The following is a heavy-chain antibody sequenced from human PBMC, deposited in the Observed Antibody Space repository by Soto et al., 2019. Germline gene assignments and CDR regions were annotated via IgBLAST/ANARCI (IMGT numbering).Heavy chain of an antibody. V-gene: IGHV3-74*01. J-gene: IGHJ3*01. CDR2: VKSDGST. CDR1: GFIFSSYW. Sequence: EVQLVESGGDLVQPGGSLRLSCAASGFIFSSYWMHWGRQAPGKGLVWVSRVKSDGSTYYADSVKGRFTISRDNAKNTLYLQMNSLTVEDTAVYYCARGIRGHYGSDVWGQGTMVTVSS. CDR3: ARGIRGHYGSDV. D-gene: IGHD5-12*01.